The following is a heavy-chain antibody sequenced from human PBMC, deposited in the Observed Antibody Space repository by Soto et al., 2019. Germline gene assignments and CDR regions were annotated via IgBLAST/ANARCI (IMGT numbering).Heavy chain of an antibody. CDR3: ARGPNQGGDFDY. CDR1: GYSFTSYG. Sequence: ASVKVSCKASGYSFTSYGISWVRQAPGQGLEWMGWMNANSGNTDYAQKLQGRVTMTRNTSISTAYMELSSLRSEDTAVYYCARGPNQGGDFDYWGQGTLVTVSS. CDR2: MNANSGNT. D-gene: IGHD2-8*01. J-gene: IGHJ4*02. V-gene: IGHV1-8*02.